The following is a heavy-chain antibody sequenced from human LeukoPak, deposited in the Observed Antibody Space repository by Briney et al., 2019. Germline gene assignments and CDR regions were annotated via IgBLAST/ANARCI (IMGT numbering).Heavy chain of an antibody. CDR1: GYSISSGYY. V-gene: IGHV4-38-2*02. J-gene: IGHJ4*02. D-gene: IGHD3-3*01. CDR3: AREGGLAWSPLDY. CDR2: IYHSGIT. Sequence: PSETLSLTCTVSGYSISSGYYWGWIRQPPGKGLEWIGSIYHSGITYYNPSLKSRVTISVDTSKNQFSLKLSSVTAADTAVYYCAREGGLAWSPLDYWGQGILVTVSS.